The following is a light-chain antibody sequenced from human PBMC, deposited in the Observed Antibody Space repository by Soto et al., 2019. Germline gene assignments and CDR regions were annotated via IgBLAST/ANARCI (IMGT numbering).Light chain of an antibody. CDR1: QSVSSN. J-gene: IGKJ1*01. Sequence: EIVMTQSPATLSVSPGERATLSCRASQSVSSNLAWYQQKPGQAPRLLIYGASTRATGISDRFSGSGSGTDFTLSISKLEPGDFGVYFCHQYGKSPRTFGQGTKVDI. CDR2: GAS. CDR3: HQYGKSPRT. V-gene: IGKV3-20*01.